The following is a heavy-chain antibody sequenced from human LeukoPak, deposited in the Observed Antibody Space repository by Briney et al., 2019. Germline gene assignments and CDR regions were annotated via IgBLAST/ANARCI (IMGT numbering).Heavy chain of an antibody. CDR3: VGVPHNWYLDL. Sequence: SETLSLTCTVSGGSISSGDYYWSWIRQPPGKGLEWIGYIYYSGSTYYNPSLKSRVTISVDTSKNQFSLKLSSVTAADTAVYYCVGVPHNWYLDLWGRGTLVTVSS. CDR2: IYYSGST. J-gene: IGHJ2*01. D-gene: IGHD3-16*01. CDR1: GGSISSGDYY. V-gene: IGHV4-30-4*01.